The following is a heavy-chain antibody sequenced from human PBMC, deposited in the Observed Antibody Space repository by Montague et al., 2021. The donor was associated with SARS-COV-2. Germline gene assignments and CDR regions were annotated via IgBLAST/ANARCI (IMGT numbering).Heavy chain of an antibody. CDR1: GFSLSTSGMC. D-gene: IGHD3-9*01. CDR3: ARIRDYDILTGSYSGFDY. V-gene: IGHV2-70*01. Sequence: PALGKPTQTLTLTCTFSGFSLSTSGMCVSWIRQPPGKALEWLALSDWXDDKYYSTSLKTRLTISKDTSKNQVVLTMTNMDPVDTSTYYCARIRDYDILTGSYSGFDYWGQGTLVTASA. J-gene: IGHJ4*02. CDR2: SDWXDDK.